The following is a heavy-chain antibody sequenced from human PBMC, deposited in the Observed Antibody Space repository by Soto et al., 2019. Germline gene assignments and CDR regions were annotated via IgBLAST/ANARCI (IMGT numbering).Heavy chain of an antibody. CDR2: ISGSGGNT. Sequence: GSSLRLSCAASGFTVSSYAMSWVLQAPGKGLECVSVISGSGGNTYYADSVKGRFTISRDNSKNTLYLQMNSLRAEDTAVYYCEKLSGDYVSFYLDYWRQGTLVTVSS. D-gene: IGHD4-17*01. V-gene: IGHV3-23*01. CDR3: EKLSGDYVSFYLDY. CDR1: GFTVSSYA. J-gene: IGHJ4*02.